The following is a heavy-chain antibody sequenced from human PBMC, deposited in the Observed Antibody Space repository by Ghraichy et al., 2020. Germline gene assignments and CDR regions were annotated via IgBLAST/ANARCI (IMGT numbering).Heavy chain of an antibody. J-gene: IGHJ4*02. CDR2: IKQDGSEK. CDR3: AREVGYSSSGLDY. V-gene: IGHV3-7*03. D-gene: IGHD6-13*01. Sequence: SCAASGFTFSSYWMSWVRQAPGKGLEWVANIKQDGSEKYYVDSVKGRFTISRDNAKNSLYLQMNSLRAEDTAVYYCAREVGYSSSGLDYWGQGTLVTVSS. CDR1: GFTFSSYW.